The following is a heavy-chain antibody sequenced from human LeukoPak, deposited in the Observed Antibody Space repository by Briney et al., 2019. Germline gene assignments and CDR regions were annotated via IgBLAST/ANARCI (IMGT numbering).Heavy chain of an antibody. CDR3: ARCLGTLYSSSWYGWFDP. CDR2: ISAYNGNT. Sequence: ASVKVSCKASGYTFTSYGISWVRQAPGQGLEWMGWISAYNGNTNYAQKLQGRVTMTTDTSTSTAYMELRSLRSDDTAVYYCARCLGTLYSSSWYGWFDPWGQGTLVTVSS. CDR1: GYTFTSYG. V-gene: IGHV1-18*01. D-gene: IGHD6-13*01. J-gene: IGHJ5*02.